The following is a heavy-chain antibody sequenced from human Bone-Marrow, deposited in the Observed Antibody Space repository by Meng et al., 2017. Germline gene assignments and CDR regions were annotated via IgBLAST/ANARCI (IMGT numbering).Heavy chain of an antibody. D-gene: IGHD3-10*01. J-gene: IGHJ3*02. CDR3: ARLEREGVWFGELLPTRDAFDI. V-gene: IGHV1-46*01. CDR2: INPRGGST. CDR1: VGTFSSYA. Sequence: ASVKVSCKASVGTFSSYAISWVRQAPGQGLEWMGIINPRGGSTSYAQKFQGRVTMTRDTPTSTVYMELSSLRSEDTAVYYCARLEREGVWFGELLPTRDAFDIWGQGTMVTVSS.